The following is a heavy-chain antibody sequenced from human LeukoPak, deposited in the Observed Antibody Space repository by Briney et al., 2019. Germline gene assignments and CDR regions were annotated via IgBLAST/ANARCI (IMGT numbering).Heavy chain of an antibody. D-gene: IGHD6-19*01. CDR3: ARPLAVAGFDY. CDR1: GYTFTRYA. V-gene: IGHV1-3*01. Sequence: ASVTVSCTASGYTFTRYALYWVRQAPGQRLEWMGWINAGTAITKYSQKFQDRVTISRDTSARTVYMELNSLRFEDTALYYCARPLAVAGFDYWGQGTLVTVSS. CDR2: INAGTAIT. J-gene: IGHJ4*02.